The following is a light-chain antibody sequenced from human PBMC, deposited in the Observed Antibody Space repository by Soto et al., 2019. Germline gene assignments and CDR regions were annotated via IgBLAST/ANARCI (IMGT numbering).Light chain of an antibody. CDR1: SSDVGGYNY. V-gene: IGLV2-14*01. CDR3: SSYTSSSTF. CDR2: EVS. J-gene: IGLJ1*01. Sequence: QSVLTQPASVSGSPGQSITISCTGTSSDVGGYNYVSWYQQHPGKAPKLMIYEVSNRPSGVSNRFSGSKSGNTASLTISGLQAEAEADYYCSSYTSSSTFFGTGTKVTVL.